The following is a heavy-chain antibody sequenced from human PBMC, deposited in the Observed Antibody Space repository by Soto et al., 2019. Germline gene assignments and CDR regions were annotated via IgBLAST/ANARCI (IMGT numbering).Heavy chain of an antibody. J-gene: IGHJ4*02. D-gene: IGHD3-9*01. CDR1: GFTFSSYG. Sequence: GGSLRLSCAASGFTFSSYGMHWVRQAPGNGLEWVAVISYDGSNKYYADSVKGRFTISRDNSKNTLYLQMNSLRAEDTAVYYCAKDRGGLRYFDWLPLDYWGQGTLVTVSS. V-gene: IGHV3-30*18. CDR3: AKDRGGLRYFDWLPLDY. CDR2: ISYDGSNK.